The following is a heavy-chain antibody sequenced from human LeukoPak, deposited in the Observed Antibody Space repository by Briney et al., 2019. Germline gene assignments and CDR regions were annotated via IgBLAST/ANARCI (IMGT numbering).Heavy chain of an antibody. Sequence: LPGGSLRLSCAASGFTFSSYWMSWVRQAPGKGLEWVANIKQDGSEKYYVDSVKGRFTISRDNAKNSLYLQMNSLRAEDTAVYYCARDHYYYDSSGYYLVYWGQGTLVTVSS. CDR3: ARDHYYYDSSGYYLVY. J-gene: IGHJ4*02. CDR1: GFTFSSYW. D-gene: IGHD3-22*01. V-gene: IGHV3-7*01. CDR2: IKQDGSEK.